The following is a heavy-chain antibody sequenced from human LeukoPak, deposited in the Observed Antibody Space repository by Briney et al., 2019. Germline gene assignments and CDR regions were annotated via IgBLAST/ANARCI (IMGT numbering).Heavy chain of an antibody. D-gene: IGHD3-22*01. Sequence: SVKVSCKASGGTFSSYAISWVRQAPGQGLEWMGGIIPIFGTANYAQKFQGRVTITADKSKSTAYMELSSLRSEDTAVYYCARGEEYYYETCFDYWGQGTLVTVSS. CDR2: IIPIFGTA. CDR1: GGTFSSYA. V-gene: IGHV1-69*06. J-gene: IGHJ4*02. CDR3: ARGEEYYYETCFDY.